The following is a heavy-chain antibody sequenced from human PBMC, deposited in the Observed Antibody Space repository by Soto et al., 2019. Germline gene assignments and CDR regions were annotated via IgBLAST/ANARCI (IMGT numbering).Heavy chain of an antibody. V-gene: IGHV3-21*01. Sequence: EVQLVESGGGLVKPGGSLRISCAASGFTFSSYSMNWVRQAPGKGLEWVSSIGSGSSYIYYADSVKGRFTISRDNAKNSLYLQMNSLRAEDTAVYYCARAVGDYGMDVWGQGTTVTVSS. J-gene: IGHJ6*02. CDR1: GFTFSSYS. CDR3: ARAVGDYGMDV. D-gene: IGHD3-16*01. CDR2: IGSGSSYI.